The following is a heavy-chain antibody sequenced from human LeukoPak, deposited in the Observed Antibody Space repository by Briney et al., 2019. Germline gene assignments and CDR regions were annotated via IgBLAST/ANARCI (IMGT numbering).Heavy chain of an antibody. V-gene: IGHV1-46*01. CDR1: GYTFTSYY. CDR3: ARGGMYYDFWSGYHNWFDP. D-gene: IGHD3-3*01. J-gene: IGHJ5*02. CDR2: INPSGGST. Sequence: ASVKVSCKASGYTFTSYYMHWVRQAPGQGLEWMGIINPSGGSTSYAQKFQGRVTMTRDTSTSTVYMELSSLRSEDTAVYYCARGGMYYDFWSGYHNWFDPWGQGTLVTVSS.